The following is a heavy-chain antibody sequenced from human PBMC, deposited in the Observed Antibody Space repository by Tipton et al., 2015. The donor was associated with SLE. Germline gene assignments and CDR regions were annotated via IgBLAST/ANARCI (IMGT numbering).Heavy chain of an antibody. CDR2: ISYDGSNK. V-gene: IGHV3-30*04. D-gene: IGHD7-27*01. CDR3: ARVGMGYMDV. Sequence: SLRLSCAAPGFTFSSYAMHWVRQAPGKGLEWVAIISYDGSNKYYTDSVKGRFTISRDNLKNTVYLQMNSLRAEDTAVYYCARVGMGYMDVWGKGTTVTVSS. J-gene: IGHJ6*03. CDR1: GFTFSSYA.